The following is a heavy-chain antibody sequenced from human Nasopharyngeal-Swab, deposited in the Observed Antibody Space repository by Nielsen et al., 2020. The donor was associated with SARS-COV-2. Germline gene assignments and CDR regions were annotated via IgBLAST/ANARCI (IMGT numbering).Heavy chain of an antibody. CDR1: GFTFSSYW. J-gene: IGHJ6*02. D-gene: IGHD2-2*01. V-gene: IGHV3-74*01. CDR3: ARDKVVVVPAAIYYYGMDV. CDR2: INSDESST. Sequence: GGSLRLSCAASGFTFSSYWMHWVRQAPGKGLVWVSRINSDESSTSYADSVKGRFTISRDNAKNTLYLQMNSLRAEDTAVYYCARDKVVVVPAAIYYYGMDVWGQGTTVTVSS.